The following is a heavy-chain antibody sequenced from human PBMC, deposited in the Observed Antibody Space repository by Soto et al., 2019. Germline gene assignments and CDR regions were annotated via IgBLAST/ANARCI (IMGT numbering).Heavy chain of an antibody. D-gene: IGHD2-15*01. Sequence: QVQLVQSGAEVKKPGSSVKVSCKAPGGTFSSYAISWVRQAPGQGLEWMGGIIPIFGTAYYAQKFQGRVTITADESTSTGYMELSSLRSEDTAVYYCARSQGGSSSLDIYSYYYYGMDVWGQGTTVTVSS. CDR3: ARSQGGSSSLDIYSYYYYGMDV. CDR1: GGTFSSYA. V-gene: IGHV1-69*01. J-gene: IGHJ6*02. CDR2: IIPIFGTA.